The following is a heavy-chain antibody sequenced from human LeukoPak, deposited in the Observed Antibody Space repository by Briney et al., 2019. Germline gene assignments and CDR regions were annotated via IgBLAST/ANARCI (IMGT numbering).Heavy chain of an antibody. D-gene: IGHD6-19*01. Sequence: GGSLRLSCAASGFTFSSYAMSWVRQAPGKGLEWVSAISGSGGSTYYADSVKGRFTISRDNSKSTLYLQMNSLRAEDTAVYYCAKGGMAQWLVLDFWHYWGQGTLVTVSS. CDR2: ISGSGGST. J-gene: IGHJ4*02. CDR1: GFTFSSYA. CDR3: AKGGMAQWLVLDFWHY. V-gene: IGHV3-23*01.